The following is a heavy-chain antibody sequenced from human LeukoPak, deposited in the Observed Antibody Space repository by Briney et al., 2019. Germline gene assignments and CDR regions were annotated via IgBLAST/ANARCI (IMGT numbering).Heavy chain of an antibody. CDR1: GFTFSSYA. D-gene: IGHD1-20*01. J-gene: IGHJ3*02. CDR3: AKDMRYNWNGYAFDI. Sequence: PGGSLRLSCAASGFTFSSYAMHWVRQAPGKGLEWVAVISYDGSNKYYADSVKGRFTISRDNSKNTLYLQMNSLRAEDTAVYYCAKDMRYNWNGYAFDIWGQGTMVTVSS. V-gene: IGHV3-30-3*01. CDR2: ISYDGSNK.